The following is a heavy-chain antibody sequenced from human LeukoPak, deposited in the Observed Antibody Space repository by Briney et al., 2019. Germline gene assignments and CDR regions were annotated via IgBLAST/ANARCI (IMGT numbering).Heavy chain of an antibody. J-gene: IGHJ4*02. CDR2: IYHSGST. Sequence: SETLSLTCAVYGGSFSGYYWSWIRQPPGKGLEWIGEIYHSGSTNYNPSLKSRVTISVDKSKNHFSLKLSSVTAADTAVYYCARTKSYSSSWYSVWGQGTLVTVSS. CDR3: ARTKSYSSSWYSV. CDR1: GGSFSGYY. V-gene: IGHV4-34*01. D-gene: IGHD6-13*01.